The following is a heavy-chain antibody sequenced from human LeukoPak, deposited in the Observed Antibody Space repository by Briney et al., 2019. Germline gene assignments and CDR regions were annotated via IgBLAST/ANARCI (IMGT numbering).Heavy chain of an antibody. Sequence: SETLSLTCTVSGGSISSYCWSWIRQPAGKGLEWIGRIYTSGSTNYNPSLKSRVTMSVDTSKNQFSLKLSSVTAADTAVYYCARVRLWLGETRYYYYYMDVWGKGTTVTVSS. J-gene: IGHJ6*03. CDR1: GGSISSYC. CDR2: IYTSGST. V-gene: IGHV4-4*07. CDR3: ARVRLWLGETRYYYYYMDV. D-gene: IGHD3-10*01.